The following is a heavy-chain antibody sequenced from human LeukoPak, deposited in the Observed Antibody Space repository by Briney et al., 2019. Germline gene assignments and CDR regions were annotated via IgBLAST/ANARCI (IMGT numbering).Heavy chain of an antibody. CDR2: ISSSGSTI. CDR1: GFTFSDYY. V-gene: IGHV3-11*01. CDR3: ARDASPDRHLSGYSYGLYYYYMDV. D-gene: IGHD5-18*01. J-gene: IGHJ6*03. Sequence: GGSLRLSCAASGFTFSDYYMSWIRQAPGKGLEWVSYISSSGSTIYYADSVKGRFTISRDNAKNSLYLQMNSLRAEDTAVYYCARDASPDRHLSGYSYGLYYYYMDVWGKGTTVTISS.